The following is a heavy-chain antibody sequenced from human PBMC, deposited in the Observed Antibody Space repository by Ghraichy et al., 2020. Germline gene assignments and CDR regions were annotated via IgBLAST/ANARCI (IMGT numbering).Heavy chain of an antibody. CDR3: AKPSGSWFDF. CDR2: ITVGGDNT. J-gene: IGHJ4*02. Sequence: LSLTCAASGFTFSSYTMSWVRQAPGKGLEWVASITVGGDNTDYADSVKGRFTISRDDSRFTLYLQMNSLRVEDTAVYFCAKPSGSWFDFWGQGTLVTVSS. D-gene: IGHD6-13*01. CDR1: GFTFSSYT. V-gene: IGHV3-23*01.